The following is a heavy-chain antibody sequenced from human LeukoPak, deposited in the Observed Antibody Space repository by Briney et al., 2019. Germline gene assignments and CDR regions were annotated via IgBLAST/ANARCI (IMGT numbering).Heavy chain of an antibody. D-gene: IGHD6-19*01. CDR3: ATAAVAGTGRAPGVYFDY. V-gene: IGHV1-24*01. J-gene: IGHJ4*02. CDR2: FDPEDGET. Sequence: ASVKVSCKVSGYTLTELSMHWVRQAPGKGLEWMGGFDPEDGETIYAQKVQGRVTMTEDTSTDTAYMELSSLRSEDTAVYYCATAAVAGTGRAPGVYFDYWGQGTLVTVSS. CDR1: GYTLTELS.